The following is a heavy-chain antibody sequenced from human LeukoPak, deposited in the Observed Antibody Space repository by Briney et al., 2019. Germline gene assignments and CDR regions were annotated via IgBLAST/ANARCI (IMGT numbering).Heavy chain of an antibody. CDR3: ARDRGPMDY. Sequence: SEILSLTCTVSGGSVSSGSYYWSWIRQPPGKGLEWIGYIYYGGSTNYNPSLKSRVTISVDTSKNQFSLKLSSVTAADTAVYYCARDRGPMDYWGQGTLVTVSS. V-gene: IGHV4-61*01. CDR2: IYYGGST. D-gene: IGHD3-10*01. J-gene: IGHJ4*02. CDR1: GGSVSSGSYY.